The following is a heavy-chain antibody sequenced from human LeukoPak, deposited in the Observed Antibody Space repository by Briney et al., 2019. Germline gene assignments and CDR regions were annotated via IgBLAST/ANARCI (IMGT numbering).Heavy chain of an antibody. V-gene: IGHV3-21*01. J-gene: IGHJ4*02. CDR3: AREYVVRGVVPGY. Sequence: GGSLRLSCAASGFTVNNKYMTWVRRAPGKGVEWVPSISSSSSYIYYADSVKGRFTISRDNAKNTLYFQMNSLRAEDTAVYYCAREYVVRGVVPGYWGQGTLVTVSS. D-gene: IGHD3-10*01. CDR2: ISSSSSYI. CDR1: GFTVNNKY.